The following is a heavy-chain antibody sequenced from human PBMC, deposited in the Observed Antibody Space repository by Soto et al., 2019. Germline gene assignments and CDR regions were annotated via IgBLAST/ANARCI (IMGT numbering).Heavy chain of an antibody. J-gene: IGHJ4*02. CDR3: ASKAACGGDCYAFDS. Sequence: QVYLVQSGAEVKKPGSSVKISCTASGGIFSSNTINWVRQAAGQGLEWMGGIIPLYGTANYAEKFQGRVTMTADKSTKTENMELTSLRSEDTAVYYCASKAACGGDCYAFDSWGQGTLVTVSS. D-gene: IGHD2-21*02. CDR2: IIPLYGTA. CDR1: GGIFSSNT. V-gene: IGHV1-69*06.